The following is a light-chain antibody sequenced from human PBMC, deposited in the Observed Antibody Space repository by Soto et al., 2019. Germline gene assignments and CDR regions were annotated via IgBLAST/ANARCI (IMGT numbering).Light chain of an antibody. CDR1: SSDVGGYNY. Sequence: QSALTQPASVSGSPGQSITISCTGTSSDVGGYNYVSGYQQHPGKAPKLMIYEVSSRPSGVSDRFSGSKSGNTASLTISGLHAEDEADYYCSSYTSSSTLVFGTGTKVTVL. CDR2: EVS. J-gene: IGLJ1*01. CDR3: SSYTSSSTLV. V-gene: IGLV2-14*01.